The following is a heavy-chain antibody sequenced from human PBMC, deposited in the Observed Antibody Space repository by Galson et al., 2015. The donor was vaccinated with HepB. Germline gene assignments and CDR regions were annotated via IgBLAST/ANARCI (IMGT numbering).Heavy chain of an antibody. CDR3: AKDAPITMPVGGDGFDI. Sequence: SLRLSCAVSGFTFTNYAMSWVRQAPGKGLEWVAGISGSGGRTYYVDSVQGRLSISRDNSRNMLYLQINSLRAEDTAVYYCAKDAPITMPVGGDGFDIWGQGAMVTVSS. CDR2: ISGSGGRT. D-gene: IGHD3-22*01. J-gene: IGHJ3*02. CDR1: GFTFTNYA. V-gene: IGHV3-23*01.